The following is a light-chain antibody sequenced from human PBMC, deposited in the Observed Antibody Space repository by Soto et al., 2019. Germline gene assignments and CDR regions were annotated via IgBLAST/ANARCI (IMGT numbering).Light chain of an antibody. Sequence: EIVLTQSPATLSVTPGERVTLSCRASQSVSDNYLAGYQQKPGQAPRLLIYATSTRATGIPDRFSGSGSGTDFTLTISRLEPEDFAVYYCQQYGSSRLTFGGGTKVDI. CDR2: ATS. J-gene: IGKJ4*01. CDR3: QQYGSSRLT. V-gene: IGKV3-20*01. CDR1: QSVSDNY.